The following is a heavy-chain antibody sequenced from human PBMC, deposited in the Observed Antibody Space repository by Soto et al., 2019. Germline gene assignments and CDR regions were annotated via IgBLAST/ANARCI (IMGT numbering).Heavy chain of an antibody. D-gene: IGHD1-26*01. CDR2: ISSSSSYI. J-gene: IGHJ4*02. V-gene: IGHV3-21*01. CDR3: ASSYSIGDAQWGPLDY. Sequence: GGSLRLSCAASGFTFSSYSMNWVRQAPGKGLEWVSSISSSSSYIYYADSVKGRFTISRDNAKNSLYLQMNSLRAEDTGVYFCASSYSIGDAQWGPLDYWGQGTLVTVSS. CDR1: GFTFSSYS.